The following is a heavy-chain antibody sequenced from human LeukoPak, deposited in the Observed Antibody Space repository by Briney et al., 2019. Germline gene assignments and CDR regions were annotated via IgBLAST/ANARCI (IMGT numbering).Heavy chain of an antibody. CDR2: ISSKASGGTP. CDR1: GSTFANYA. J-gene: IGHJ4*02. V-gene: IGHV3-49*04. D-gene: IGHD2-15*01. CDR3: TRDSGGYWVRRGPFDY. Sequence: GSLRFSCTTSGSTFANYALNWVRQPPGKGLEWLGFISSKASGGTPEYAASVKDRFTISNDDSQSIAYLQMNSLKTEDTAVYYCTRDSGGYWVRRGPFDYWGLGTLVTVSS.